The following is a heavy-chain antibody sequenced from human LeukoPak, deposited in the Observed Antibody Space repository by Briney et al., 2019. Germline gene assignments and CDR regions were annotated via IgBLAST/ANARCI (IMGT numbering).Heavy chain of an antibody. CDR1: GFTVSSNY. CDR2: IYSGGST. Sequence: PGGSLRLSCAASGFTVSSNYMSWVRQAPGKGLEWVSVIYSGGSTYYADSVKGRFTISRHNSKNTLYLQMNSLRAEDTAVYYCAGSYSSSSGLFYYYYYGMDAWGQGTTVTVSS. D-gene: IGHD6-6*01. CDR3: AGSYSSSSGLFYYYYYGMDA. V-gene: IGHV3-53*04. J-gene: IGHJ6*02.